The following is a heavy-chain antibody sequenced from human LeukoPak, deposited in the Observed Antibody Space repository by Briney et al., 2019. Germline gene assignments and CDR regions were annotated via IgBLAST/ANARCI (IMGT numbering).Heavy chain of an antibody. D-gene: IGHD4-17*01. CDR3: ARDLDYGDLSWFDP. CDR1: GGSISSGSYY. Sequence: PSETLSLTCTVSGGSISSGSYYWSWIRQPAGKGLEWIGYIYYSGSTYYNPSLKSRVTISVDTSKNQFSLKLSSVTAADTAVYYCARDLDYGDLSWFDPWGQGTLVTVSS. J-gene: IGHJ5*02. CDR2: IYYSGST. V-gene: IGHV4-30-4*08.